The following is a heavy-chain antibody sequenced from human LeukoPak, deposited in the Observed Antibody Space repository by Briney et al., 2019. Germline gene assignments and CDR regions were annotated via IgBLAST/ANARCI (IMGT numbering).Heavy chain of an antibody. CDR1: GYTFTSYD. CDR2: MNPNSGNT. J-gene: IGHJ4*02. D-gene: IGHD3-3*01. Sequence: GASVKVSCKASGYTFTSYDINWVRQATGQGLEWMGWMNPNSGNTGYAQKFQGRVTMTRNTSISTAYIELSSLRSEDTAVYYCARTPKYYDFWSGYYNFDYWGQGTLVTVSS. CDR3: ARTPKYYDFWSGYYNFDY. V-gene: IGHV1-8*01.